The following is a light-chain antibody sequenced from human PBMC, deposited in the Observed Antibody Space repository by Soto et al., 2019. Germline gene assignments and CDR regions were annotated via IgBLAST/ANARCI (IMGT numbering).Light chain of an antibody. J-gene: IGKJ2*01. Sequence: DIQMTQSPSTLSASVGDRVTITCRASQSINNWLAWYQQKSGKAPKLLIYEASSLESGVPSRFSGSGSGTEVNLTISSLQPDDFATHYCQQYTSYPMYTFGQGTKVEIK. CDR2: EAS. V-gene: IGKV1-5*01. CDR1: QSINNW. CDR3: QQYTSYPMYT.